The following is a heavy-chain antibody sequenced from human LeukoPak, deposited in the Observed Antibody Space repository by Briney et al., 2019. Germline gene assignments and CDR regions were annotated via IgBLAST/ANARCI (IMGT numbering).Heavy chain of an antibody. Sequence: TGGSLRLSCTASGFTFSSYSMNWVRQAQGKGLEWLSAISSGSTYVYYADSVKGRFTISRDNAKNSLYLQMNSLTAEDTAVYYCARDPQRYSSSKSCLVDYWGQGTLVTVSS. J-gene: IGHJ4*02. CDR2: ISSGSTYV. D-gene: IGHD2-2*01. CDR1: GFTFSSYS. CDR3: ARDPQRYSSSKSCLVDY. V-gene: IGHV3-21*01.